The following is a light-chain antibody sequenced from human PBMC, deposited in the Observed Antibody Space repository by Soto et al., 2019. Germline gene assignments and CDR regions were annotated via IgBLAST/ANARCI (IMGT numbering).Light chain of an antibody. CDR3: QQYNNWPRT. Sequence: EIVLTQSPATLSLSPGERATLFCRASQSVSSHLAWYQHKPGQPPRLLISETSNRATGVPARFSGSGSGTDFTLTISSLQSEDFAVYYCQQYNNWPRTFGQGTKVEIK. CDR1: QSVSSH. V-gene: IGKV3-11*01. J-gene: IGKJ1*01. CDR2: ETS.